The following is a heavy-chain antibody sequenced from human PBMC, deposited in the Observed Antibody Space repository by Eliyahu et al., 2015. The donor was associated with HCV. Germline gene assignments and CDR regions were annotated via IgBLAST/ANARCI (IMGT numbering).Heavy chain of an antibody. CDR3: ARTPGGFTYYYYYGMDV. J-gene: IGHJ6*02. Sequence: QVTLRESGPALVKPTQTLTLTCTFSGFSLSTDGMCVSWVRQPPGKALEWLALIGWDDDKYYTTSLKSRLTISKDTSKNQVVLTMTNMDPGDSATYFCARTPGGFTYYYYYGMDVWGPGTTVTVSS. CDR1: GFSLSTDGMC. D-gene: IGHD3-10*01. CDR2: IGWDDDK. V-gene: IGHV2-70*13.